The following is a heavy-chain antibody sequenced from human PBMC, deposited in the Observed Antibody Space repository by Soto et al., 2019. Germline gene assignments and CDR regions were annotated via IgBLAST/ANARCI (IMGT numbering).Heavy chain of an antibody. D-gene: IGHD4-17*01. J-gene: IGHJ5*02. Sequence: GGSLRLSCAASGFTFSNAWMNWVRQAPGKGLEWVGRIKSKTDGGTTDYAAPVKGRFTISRDDSKNTLYLQMNSLKTEHTAVYYCTTEALYGDYPGEPYGLEYNWFDPWGQGTLVTVSS. CDR1: GFTFSNAW. CDR3: TTEALYGDYPGEPYGLEYNWFDP. V-gene: IGHV3-15*07. CDR2: IKSKTDGGTT.